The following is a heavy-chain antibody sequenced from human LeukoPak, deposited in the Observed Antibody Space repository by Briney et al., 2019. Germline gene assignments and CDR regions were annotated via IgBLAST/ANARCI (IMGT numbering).Heavy chain of an antibody. J-gene: IGHJ4*02. CDR1: GGSISSYY. CDR3: ARDPSGYFNY. CDR2: IYYSGST. V-gene: IGHV4-59*12. D-gene: IGHD3-22*01. Sequence: SETLSLTCTVSGGSISSYYWSWIRQPPGKGLEWIGYIYYSGSTNYNPSLKSRVTISVDTSKNQFSLKLSSVTAADTAVYYCARDPSGYFNYWGQGTLVTVSS.